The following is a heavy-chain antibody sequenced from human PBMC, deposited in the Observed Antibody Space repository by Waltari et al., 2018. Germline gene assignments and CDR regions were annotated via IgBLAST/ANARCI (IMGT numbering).Heavy chain of an antibody. V-gene: IGHV1-69*05. J-gene: IGHJ3*02. CDR2: IIPSFGTA. CDR3: ARDKADRSGAYAFDI. D-gene: IGHD6-25*01. Sequence: QVQLVQSGAEVKKPGSSVKVSCKASGGTFSSYAISWVRQAPGQGLEWMGGIIPSFGTANYAQKFQGRVTMTTDESTSTAYVELSSLRSEDTAGYYCARDKADRSGAYAFDIWGQGTMVTVCS. CDR1: GGTFSSYA.